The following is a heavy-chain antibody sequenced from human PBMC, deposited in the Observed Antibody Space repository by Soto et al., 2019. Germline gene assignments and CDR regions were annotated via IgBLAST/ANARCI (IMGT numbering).Heavy chain of an antibody. Sequence: ASVKVSCKASGYTFTSYGISWVRQAPGQGLEWMGWISAYNGNTNYAQKLQGRVTMTTDTSTSTAYMELRSLRSDDTAVYYCARVSGLAAAVHYYYYGIDVWGQGPTVTVSS. J-gene: IGHJ6*02. CDR2: ISAYNGNT. D-gene: IGHD6-13*01. CDR3: ARVSGLAAAVHYYYYGIDV. CDR1: GYTFTSYG. V-gene: IGHV1-18*01.